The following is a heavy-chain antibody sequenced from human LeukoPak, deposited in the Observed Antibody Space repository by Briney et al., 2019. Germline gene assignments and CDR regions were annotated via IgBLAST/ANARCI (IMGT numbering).Heavy chain of an antibody. V-gene: IGHV1-8*01. Sequence: ASVKVSCKASGSTFTSYDINWVRQATGQGLEWMGWMNPNSGNTGYAQKFQGRVTMTRNTSISTAYMELSSLRSEDTAVYYCARVGDCSSTSCYWNYYYYYYMDVWGKGTTVTVSS. CDR3: ARVGDCSSTSCYWNYYYYYYMDV. CDR2: MNPNSGNT. D-gene: IGHD2-2*01. J-gene: IGHJ6*03. CDR1: GSTFTSYD.